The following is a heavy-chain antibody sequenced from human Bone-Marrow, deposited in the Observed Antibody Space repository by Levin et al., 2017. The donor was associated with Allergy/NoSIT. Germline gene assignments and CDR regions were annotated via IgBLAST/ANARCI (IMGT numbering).Heavy chain of an antibody. CDR3: ARGGKGYDDAFDI. J-gene: IGHJ3*02. CDR2: ISTTTYT. V-gene: IGHV3-11*06. D-gene: IGHD2-2*01. Sequence: LSLTCAASGFSFSDSYINWIRQTPGKGLEWVSYISTTTYTKYADSVKGRFTISKDNVKNSLHLQMDSLRAEDTAVYYFARGGKGYDDAFDIWGRGTLVTVSS. CDR1: GFSFSDSY.